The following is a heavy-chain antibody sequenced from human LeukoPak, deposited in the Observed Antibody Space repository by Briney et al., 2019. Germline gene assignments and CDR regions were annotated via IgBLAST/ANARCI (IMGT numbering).Heavy chain of an antibody. D-gene: IGHD6-13*01. CDR3: AKRATAGGFDS. J-gene: IGHJ4*02. CDR1: GFSFSSYA. Sequence: GGSLRLSCEATGFSFSSYAMSWVRQAPGEGLEWVSASSGSGDSADYADAVKGRFTISRDNSKSTLYLQMTSLRVDDTAVYYCAKRATAGGFDSWGQGTLVTVSS. V-gene: IGHV3-23*01. CDR2: SSGSGDSA.